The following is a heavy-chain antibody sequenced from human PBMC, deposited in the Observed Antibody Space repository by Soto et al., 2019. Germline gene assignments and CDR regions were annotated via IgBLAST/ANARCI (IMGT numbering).Heavy chain of an antibody. D-gene: IGHD1-26*01. J-gene: IGHJ3*02. V-gene: IGHV1-69*13. CDR1: GGTFSSYA. CDR2: IIPIFGIA. Sequence: SVKVSCKASGGTFSSYAISWVRQALGQGLEWMGGIIPIFGIANYAQKFQGRVTITADESTSTAYMELSSLRSEDTAVYYCAREPDSGSYHDAFDIWGQGTMVTVSS. CDR3: AREPDSGSYHDAFDI.